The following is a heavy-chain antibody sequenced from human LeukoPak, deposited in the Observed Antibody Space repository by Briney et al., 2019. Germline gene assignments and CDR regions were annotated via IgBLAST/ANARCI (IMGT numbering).Heavy chain of an antibody. CDR2: IRYDGSNK. V-gene: IGHV3-30*02. CDR1: GFTFSSYG. D-gene: IGHD1-26*01. CDR3: AKGGRDIVGDPDAFDI. J-gene: IGHJ3*02. Sequence: QPGGSLRLSCAASGFTFSSYGMHWVRQAPGKGLEWVAFIRYDGSNKYYADSVKDRFTISRDNSKNTLYLQMNSLRAEDTAVYYCAKGGRDIVGDPDAFDIWGQGTMVTVSS.